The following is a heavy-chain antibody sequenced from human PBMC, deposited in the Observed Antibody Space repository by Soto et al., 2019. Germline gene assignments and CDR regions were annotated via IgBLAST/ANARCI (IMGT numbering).Heavy chain of an antibody. D-gene: IGHD4-17*01. CDR1: GGSISSGAYY. CDR2: IYYSGRT. CDR3: AREVSYGFDY. Sequence: QVQLQESGPGLVKPSQTLSLTCTVSGGSISSGAYYWSWIRQHPGKGLEWIGYIYYSGRTYYNPSLRSRVTMSVDTSKNQFSLKLSSVTAADTAVYYCAREVSYGFDYWGQGTLVTVSS. V-gene: IGHV4-31*03. J-gene: IGHJ4*02.